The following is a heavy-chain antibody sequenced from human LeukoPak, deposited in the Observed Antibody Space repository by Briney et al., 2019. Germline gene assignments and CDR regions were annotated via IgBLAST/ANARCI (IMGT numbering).Heavy chain of an antibody. CDR2: INPNSGST. J-gene: IGHJ5*02. CDR3: AIDQADRMITFGGPRRWFDP. Sequence: ALVNASCKPSRSTSTGYYMHRVRQAARQALEWMGCINPNSGSTNYVQKFEGRVTMTSDTSISTVYMELKSLGSDDTAVYYCAIDQADRMITFGGPRRWFDPWGQGTLVTVSS. CDR1: RSTSTGYY. V-gene: IGHV1-2*02. D-gene: IGHD3-16*01.